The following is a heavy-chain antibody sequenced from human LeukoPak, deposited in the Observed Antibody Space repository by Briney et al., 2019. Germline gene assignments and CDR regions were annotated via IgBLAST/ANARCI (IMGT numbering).Heavy chain of an antibody. CDR2: ISYDGSNK. CDR1: GFTFSSYG. D-gene: IGHD3-10*01. Sequence: GGSLRLSCAASGFTFSSYGMHWVRQAPGKGLEWVAVISYDGSNKYYADSVKGRFTISRDNSKNTLYLQMNSLRAEDTAVYYCAKDYNAAGSGLLFDYWGQGTLVTVSS. J-gene: IGHJ4*02. CDR3: AKDYNAAGSGLLFDY. V-gene: IGHV3-30*18.